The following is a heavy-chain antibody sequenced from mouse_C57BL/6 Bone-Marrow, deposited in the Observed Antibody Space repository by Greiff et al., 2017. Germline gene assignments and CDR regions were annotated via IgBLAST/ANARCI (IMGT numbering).Heavy chain of an antibody. Sequence: VKLLESGAELVKPGASVKMSCKASGYTFTSYWITWVKQRPGQGLEWIGDIYPGSGSTNYNEQFKSKATLAVDTSSSTAYMQLSSLTSEDSAVYYCAKGDGYPGAYWGQGTLVTVSA. CDR2: IYPGSGST. CDR3: AKGDGYPGAY. D-gene: IGHD2-3*01. CDR1: GYTFTSYW. V-gene: IGHV1-55*01. J-gene: IGHJ3*01.